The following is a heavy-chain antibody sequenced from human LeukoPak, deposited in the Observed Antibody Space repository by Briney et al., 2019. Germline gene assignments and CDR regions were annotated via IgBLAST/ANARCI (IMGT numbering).Heavy chain of an antibody. CDR1: GGSISSYY. V-gene: IGHV4-4*09. J-gene: IGHJ4*02. CDR3: ARRGRGSSGFDY. Sequence: SETLSLTCTVSGGSISSYYWSWIRQPPGKGLEWIGYIYTSGSTNYNPSLKSRVTISVDTSKNQSSLKLSSVTAADTAVYYCARRGRGSSGFDYWGQGTLVTVSS. D-gene: IGHD6-6*01. CDR2: IYTSGST.